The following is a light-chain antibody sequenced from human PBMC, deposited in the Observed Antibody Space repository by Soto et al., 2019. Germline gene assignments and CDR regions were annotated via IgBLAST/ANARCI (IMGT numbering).Light chain of an antibody. V-gene: IGKV3-20*01. Sequence: EIVLRKSPCTLSLSAGDRATLCCSGSQSVSSRYLAWYQQKPGQAPRLLIYGASSRATGIPDRFTGSGSGTDFTLTITTLEPEDFAVYYCQQHGSSPRTFGLGTKVDIK. J-gene: IGKJ1*01. CDR3: QQHGSSPRT. CDR2: GAS. CDR1: QSVSSRY.